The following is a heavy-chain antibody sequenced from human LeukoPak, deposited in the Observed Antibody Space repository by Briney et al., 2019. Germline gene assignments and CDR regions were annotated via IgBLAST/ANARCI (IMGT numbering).Heavy chain of an antibody. J-gene: IGHJ6*02. D-gene: IGHD4-11*01. V-gene: IGHV1-69*04. CDR3: ARNYYSNYYYYGMDV. CDR2: IIPILGIA. CDR1: GGTFSSYA. Sequence: ASVKVSCKASGGTFSSYAISWVRQAPGQGLEWMGRIIPILGIANYAQKFQGRVTITADKSTSTAYMGLSSLRSEDTAVYYCARNYYSNYYYYGMDVWGQGTTVTVSS.